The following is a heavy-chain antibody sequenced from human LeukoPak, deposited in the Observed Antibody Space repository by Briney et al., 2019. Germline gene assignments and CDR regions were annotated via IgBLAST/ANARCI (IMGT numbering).Heavy chain of an antibody. J-gene: IGHJ4*02. CDR2: IKSKTAGGTT. D-gene: IGHD2/OR15-2a*01. Sequence: GGSLRLSCAASGFTFSYAWMNWVRQAPGKGLEWVGRIKSKTAGGTTDYAAPVKGRFTFSRDDSKNSLFLQMNNLKTEDTAVYYCAKSRLRGEYYSFDYWGQGTLVTVSS. CDR3: AKSRLRGEYYSFDY. CDR1: GFTFSYAW. V-gene: IGHV3-15*01.